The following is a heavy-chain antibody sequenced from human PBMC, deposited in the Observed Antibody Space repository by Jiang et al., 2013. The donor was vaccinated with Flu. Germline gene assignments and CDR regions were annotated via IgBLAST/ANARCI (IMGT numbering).Heavy chain of an antibody. CDR3: ARDRWYYYDSIPFFADI. J-gene: IGHJ3*02. CDR2: IWYDGSNK. Sequence: QLLESGGGVVQPGRSLRLSCAASGFTFSSYGMHWVRQAPGKGLEWVAVIWYDGSNKYYADSVKGRFTISRDNSKNTLYLQMNSLRAEDTAVYYCARDRWYYYDSIPFFADIWGQGTMVTVSS. V-gene: IGHV3-33*01. CDR1: GFTFSSYG. D-gene: IGHD3-22*01.